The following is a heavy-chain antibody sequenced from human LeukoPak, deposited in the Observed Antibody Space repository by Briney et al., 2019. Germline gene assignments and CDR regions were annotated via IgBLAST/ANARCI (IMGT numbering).Heavy chain of an antibody. CDR2: IYPGDSDT. CDR3: ARRDSWSGFDY. D-gene: IGHD6-13*01. Sequence: GESLKISCKGSGYSFTSYWIGWMRQMPGKGLEWMGIIYPGDSDTTYSPTFQGQVTISADRSINTAYLQWSSLKASDTAIYYCARRDSWSGFDYWGQGTLVTVTS. V-gene: IGHV5-51*01. CDR1: GYSFTSYW. J-gene: IGHJ4*02.